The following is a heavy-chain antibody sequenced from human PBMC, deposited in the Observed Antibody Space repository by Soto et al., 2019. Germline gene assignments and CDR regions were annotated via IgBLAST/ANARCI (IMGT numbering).Heavy chain of an antibody. CDR2: VLYGRST. D-gene: IGHD6-19*01. J-gene: IGHJ4*01. Sequence: SETLSLTCTVSGASISDTSYYWGWIRQSPGKGLEWIGNVLYGRSTYYNPSLKGRVSTSIDTSKNKFSLRLSSVIAADTGVYYCARSCSSGWYSSFEFWGQGTLVTVSS. CDR3: ARSCSSGWYSSFEF. CDR1: GASISDTSYY. V-gene: IGHV4-39*01.